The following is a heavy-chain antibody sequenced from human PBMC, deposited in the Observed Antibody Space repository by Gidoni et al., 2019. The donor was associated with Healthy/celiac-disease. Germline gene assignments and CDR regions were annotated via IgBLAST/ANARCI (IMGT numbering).Heavy chain of an antibody. Sequence: QVQLVQSGAEVKKPGSSVKVSCKASGGTFSSYAISWVRQAPGQGLEWMGGIIPIFGTANYAQKFQGRVTITADESTSTAYMELSSLRSEDTAVYYCARLGDPEQWLVQDYYYYGMDVWGQGTTVTVSS. J-gene: IGHJ6*02. CDR3: ARLGDPEQWLVQDYYYYGMDV. V-gene: IGHV1-69*01. D-gene: IGHD6-19*01. CDR2: IIPIFGTA. CDR1: GGTFSSYA.